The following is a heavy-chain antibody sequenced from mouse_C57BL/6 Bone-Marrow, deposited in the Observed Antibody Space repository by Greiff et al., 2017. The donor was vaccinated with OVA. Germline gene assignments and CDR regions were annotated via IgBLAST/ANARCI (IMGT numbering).Heavy chain of an antibody. CDR3: ARDPST. CDR1: GYTFTSYW. Sequence: QVQLQQPGAELVRPGTSVKLSCKASGYTFTSYWMHWVKQRPGQGLEWIGVIDPSDSYTNYNQKFKGKATLTVDTSSSTAYMQLSSLTSEDSAVYYCARDPSTWGQGTTLTVSS. J-gene: IGHJ2*01. V-gene: IGHV1-59*01. CDR2: IDPSDSYT. D-gene: IGHD2-10*02.